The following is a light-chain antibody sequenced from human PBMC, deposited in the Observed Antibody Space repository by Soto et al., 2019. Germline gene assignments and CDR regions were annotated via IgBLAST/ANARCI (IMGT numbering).Light chain of an antibody. V-gene: IGLV2-23*02. J-gene: IGLJ1*01. CDR1: SGDVGRYDF. CDR3: CSYAGGSTYV. CDR2: EVY. Sequence: QPVSVSGSPGQSITISCTGTSGDVGRYDFVSWYQGHPGKAPKVMIYEVYNRPSGVSNRFSGSKSGSTASLTISGLQLEDEADYYCCSYAGGSTYVFGTGTKLTVL.